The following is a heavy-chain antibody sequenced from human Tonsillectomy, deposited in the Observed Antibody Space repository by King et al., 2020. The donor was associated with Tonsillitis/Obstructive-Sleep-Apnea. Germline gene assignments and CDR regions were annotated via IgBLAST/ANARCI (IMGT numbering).Heavy chain of an antibody. CDR1: GFTFADYA. CDR2: ISWERGHM. CDR3: ANAPGTRGGGEGANRAHGRDDDREG. V-gene: IGHV3-9*01. J-gene: IGHJ6*03. D-gene: IGHD3-10*01. Sequence: PLVPSGGGLVQPGRSLRLSCAASGFTFADYALHWVRPAPGQGLEWVSGISWERGHMAYADSVKGRFTISRDNTKHSLYLQMDSLRAEATALYYCANAPGTRGGGEGANRAHGRDDDREGGGKGTTGT.